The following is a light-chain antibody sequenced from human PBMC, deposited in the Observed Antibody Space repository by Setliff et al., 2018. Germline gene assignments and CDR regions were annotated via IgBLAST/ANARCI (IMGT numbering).Light chain of an antibody. J-gene: IGLJ1*01. CDR1: SSDVGGYNY. Sequence: PGQPVTISCTGTSSDVGGYNYVSWYQQHPGKAPKLMIYEVSKRPSGVPDRFSGSKSGNTASLTVSGLQAEDEADYYCSSYAGSNNYVFGTGTKGTVL. V-gene: IGLV2-8*01. CDR2: EVS. CDR3: SSYAGSNNYV.